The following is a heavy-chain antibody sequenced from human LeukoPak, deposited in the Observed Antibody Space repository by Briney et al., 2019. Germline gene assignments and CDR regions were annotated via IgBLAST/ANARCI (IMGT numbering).Heavy chain of an antibody. J-gene: IGHJ6*03. D-gene: IGHD6-19*01. CDR1: GFAFSSFA. CDR3: TKELHVAVAVADYYHFYMDV. Sequence: GGSLRLSCAASGFAFSSFAMGWVRQSPGKGLEWLSTINGGGNTTFYADSVKGRFTISRDNSKNTLYLHMDSLRPDDTAIYYCTKELHVAVAVADYYHFYMDVWGRGTAVTVSS. V-gene: IGHV3-23*01. CDR2: INGGGNTT.